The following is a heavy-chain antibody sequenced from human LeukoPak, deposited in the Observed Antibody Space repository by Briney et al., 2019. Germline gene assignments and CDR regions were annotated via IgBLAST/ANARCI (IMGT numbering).Heavy chain of an antibody. Sequence: SETLSLTCTVSGYSISSGYYWGWIRQPPGKGLEWIGSIYHSGSTYYNPSLKSRVTISVDTSKNQFSLKLSSVTAADTAVYYCARGHGSRNYFDYWGQGTLVTVSS. D-gene: IGHD3-10*01. CDR1: GYSISSGYY. V-gene: IGHV4-38-2*02. CDR2: IYHSGST. J-gene: IGHJ4*02. CDR3: ARGHGSRNYFDY.